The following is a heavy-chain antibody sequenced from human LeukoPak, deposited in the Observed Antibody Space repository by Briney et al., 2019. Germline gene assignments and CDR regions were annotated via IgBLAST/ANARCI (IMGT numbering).Heavy chain of an antibody. CDR2: INAGNGNT. CDR1: GYTFTSYA. D-gene: IGHD2-2*03. J-gene: IGHJ4*02. Sequence: ASVKVSCKASGYTFTSYAMHWVRQAPGQRLEWMGWINAGNGNTKYSQKFQGRVTITRDTSASTAYMELSSLRSEDTAVYYCAREFGYCSSTSCGDFDYWGQGTLVTVPS. V-gene: IGHV1-3*01. CDR3: AREFGYCSSTSCGDFDY.